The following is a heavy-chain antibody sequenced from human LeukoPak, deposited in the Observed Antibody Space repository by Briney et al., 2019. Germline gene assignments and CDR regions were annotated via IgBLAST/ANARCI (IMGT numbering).Heavy chain of an antibody. V-gene: IGHV1-2*02. D-gene: IGHD3-22*01. J-gene: IGHJ6*02. Sequence: GASVKVSCKASGYTFTGYYMHWVRQAPGQGLEWMGWINPNSGGTNYAQKFQGRVTMTRDTSISTAYMELSRLRSDDTAVYYCARDFPLEDSSGYYYYYGMDVWGQGTTVTVSS. CDR1: GYTFTGYY. CDR2: INPNSGGT. CDR3: ARDFPLEDSSGYYYYYGMDV.